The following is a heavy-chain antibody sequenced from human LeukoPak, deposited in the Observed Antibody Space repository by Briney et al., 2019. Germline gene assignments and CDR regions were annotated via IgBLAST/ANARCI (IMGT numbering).Heavy chain of an antibody. D-gene: IGHD6-6*01. J-gene: IGHJ5*02. Sequence: SETLSLTCAVYGGSFSGYYWSWIRQPPGKGLGLNGEINHSASTNYNPSLKSRVTISVDTSKNQFSLKLSSVTAADTAVYYCARGPHNYIAARPSSWFDPWGQGTLVTVSS. CDR3: ARGPHNYIAARPSSWFDP. CDR1: GGSFSGYY. CDR2: INHSAST. V-gene: IGHV4-34*01.